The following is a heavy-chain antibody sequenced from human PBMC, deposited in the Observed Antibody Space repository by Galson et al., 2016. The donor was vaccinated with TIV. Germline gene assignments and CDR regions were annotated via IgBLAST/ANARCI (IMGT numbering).Heavy chain of an antibody. CDR3: AENREAVTGITSDAFDI. Sequence: SLRLSCAASGFTFTSYAMSWVRRAPGKGLEWVSTISASGGGTYYADSVKGRFTIARDNSRNTLYLQMNTLRAEDTAVYFCAENREAVTGITSDAFDIWGPGTKAGVSS. J-gene: IGHJ3*02. D-gene: IGHD1-7*01. CDR1: GFTFTSYA. V-gene: IGHV3-23*01. CDR2: ISASGGGT.